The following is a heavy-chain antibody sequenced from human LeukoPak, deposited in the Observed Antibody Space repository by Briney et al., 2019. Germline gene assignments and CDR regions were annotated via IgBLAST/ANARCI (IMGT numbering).Heavy chain of an antibody. CDR3: ARDRCTGGTCYSHPSYFDP. Sequence: GGALRLSCAASGFTFSTYRVTWVRRAPGRGLEWVASFSTSSFYIYYAASVQGRFTISRDNATNSLYLEMNSLRADDTTVYYCARDRCTGGTCYSHPSYFDPSGQGTLVTASS. CDR1: GFTFSTYR. V-gene: IGHV3-21*01. J-gene: IGHJ4*02. CDR2: FSTSSFYI. D-gene: IGHD2-15*01.